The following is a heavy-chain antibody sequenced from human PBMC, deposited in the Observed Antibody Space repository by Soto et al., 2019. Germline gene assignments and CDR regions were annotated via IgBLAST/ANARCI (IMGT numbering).Heavy chain of an antibody. D-gene: IGHD6-13*01. V-gene: IGHV3-23*01. CDR1: GFTFSSYA. CDR3: AKDRQQQLVRWFDP. J-gene: IGHJ5*02. CDR2: ISGSGGST. Sequence: RRLSCAASGFTFSSYAMSWVRQAPGKGLEWVSAISGSGGSTYYADSVKGRFTISRDNSKNTLYLQMNSLRAEDTAVYYCAKDRQQQLVRWFDPWGQGTLVTVSS.